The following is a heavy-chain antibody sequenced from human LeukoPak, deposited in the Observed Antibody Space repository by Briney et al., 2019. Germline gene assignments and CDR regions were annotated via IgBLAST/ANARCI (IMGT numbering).Heavy chain of an antibody. V-gene: IGHV3-23*01. CDR3: AKDPTYSSGRLDAFDI. CDR2: ISGSGGST. Sequence: PGGSLRLSCAASGFTFSSYAMNWVRQAPGKGLEWVSGISGSGGSTYYADSVKGQFTISRDNSQNTLYLQMNSLRAEDTAVYYCAKDPTYSSGRLDAFDIWGQGTMVTVSS. CDR1: GFTFSSYA. J-gene: IGHJ3*02. D-gene: IGHD6-19*01.